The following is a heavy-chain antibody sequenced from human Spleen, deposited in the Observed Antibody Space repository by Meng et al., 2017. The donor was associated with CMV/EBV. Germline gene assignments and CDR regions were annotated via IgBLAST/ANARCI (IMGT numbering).Heavy chain of an antibody. Sequence: ASVKVSCKASGYTFTSYYMFWVRQAPGQGLEWMGTINPSGGSTTHAQKFQGRVTMTRDTSISTAYMELSRLRSDDTAVYYCARVEKYYYGSGSYFGYYYGMDVWGQGTTVTVSS. CDR1: GYTFTSYY. J-gene: IGHJ6*02. CDR3: ARVEKYYYGSGSYFGYYYGMDV. V-gene: IGHV1-46*01. CDR2: INPSGGST. D-gene: IGHD3-10*01.